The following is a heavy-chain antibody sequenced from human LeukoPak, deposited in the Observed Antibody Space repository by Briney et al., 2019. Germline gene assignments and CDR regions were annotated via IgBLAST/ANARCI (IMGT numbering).Heavy chain of an antibody. J-gene: IGHJ6*03. CDR3: ASGGYCSSTSCYTAGYYYYYMDV. D-gene: IGHD2-2*02. CDR2: IYYSGST. Sequence: SETLSLTCTVSGGPISSGGYYWSWIRQHPGKGLEWIGYIYYSGSTYYNPSLKSRVTISVDTSKNQFSLKLSSVTAADTAVYYCASGGYCSSTSCYTAGYYYYYMDVWGKGTTVTVSS. CDR1: GGPISSGGYY. V-gene: IGHV4-31*03.